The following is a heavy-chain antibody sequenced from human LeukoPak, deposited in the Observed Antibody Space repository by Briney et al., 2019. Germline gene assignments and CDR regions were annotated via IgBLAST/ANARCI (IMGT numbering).Heavy chain of an antibody. V-gene: IGHV3-23*01. D-gene: IGHD3-10*01. CDR1: GFTFSSYA. CDR3: AKDSPNNYGSGSYLQGYFDY. Sequence: GGSLRLSCAASGFTFSSYAMIWVRQAPGKGLEWVSAISGSGGSTYYADSVKGRFTISRDNSKNTLYLQMNSLRAEDTAVYYCAKDSPNNYGSGSYLQGYFDYWGQGTLVTVSS. CDR2: ISGSGGST. J-gene: IGHJ4*02.